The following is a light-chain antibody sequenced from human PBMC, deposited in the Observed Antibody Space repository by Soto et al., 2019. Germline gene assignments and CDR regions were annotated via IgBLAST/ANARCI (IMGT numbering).Light chain of an antibody. CDR3: CSYAGGYTYL. J-gene: IGLJ1*01. V-gene: IGLV2-11*01. Sequence: QSVLTQPCSVSGSPGPSVTLSCTGNGNDVWAFYYFSLYQQHPGQPPKLLIYDVAWWPLGVFDRFSGSKSCNTAFLTIFWLKAEDEADYFCCSYAGGYTYLFGTGTKVIVL. CDR2: DVA. CDR1: GNDVWAFYY.